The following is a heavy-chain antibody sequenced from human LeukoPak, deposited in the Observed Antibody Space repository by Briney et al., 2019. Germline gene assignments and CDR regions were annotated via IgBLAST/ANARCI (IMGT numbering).Heavy chain of an antibody. CDR2: INPNSGGT. CDR1: GYTFTGYY. J-gene: IGHJ5*02. Sequence: ASVKVSCKAAGYTFTGYYMHSVRQAPGQGLEWMGRINPNSGGTNYAQKFQGRVTMTRDTSISTAYMELTRLRSDDTAVYYCAREVGVVAHQGAWFDPWGQGTLVTVSS. D-gene: IGHD2-2*01. V-gene: IGHV1-2*06. CDR3: AREVGVVAHQGAWFDP.